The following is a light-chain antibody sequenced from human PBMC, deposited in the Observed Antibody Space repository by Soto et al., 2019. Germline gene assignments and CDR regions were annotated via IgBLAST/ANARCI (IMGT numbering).Light chain of an antibody. J-gene: IGKJ4*01. V-gene: IGKV3-11*01. CDR3: QQRTNWPLT. Sequence: EIVLTQSPATLSLSPGGRATLSCRASQSVSRYLAWYQQKPGQAPRLLIYDASNRATGIPARFSGSGSGTDFTLTISSLEPEDFALYYCQQRTNWPLTFGGGTKVEIK. CDR1: QSVSRY. CDR2: DAS.